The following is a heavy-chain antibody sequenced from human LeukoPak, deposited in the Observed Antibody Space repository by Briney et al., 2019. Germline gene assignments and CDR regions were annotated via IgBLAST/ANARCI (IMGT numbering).Heavy chain of an antibody. CDR3: ARGQQWLEAFDY. V-gene: IGHV1-2*02. CDR1: GYTFTGYH. D-gene: IGHD6-19*01. J-gene: IGHJ4*02. CDR2: INPNSGGT. Sequence: ASVKVSCKASGYTFTGYHMHWVRQAPGQGLEWMGWINPNSGGTNYAQKFQGRVTMTRDKSISTAYMELSRLRSDDTAVYYCARGQQWLEAFDYWGLGTLVTVSS.